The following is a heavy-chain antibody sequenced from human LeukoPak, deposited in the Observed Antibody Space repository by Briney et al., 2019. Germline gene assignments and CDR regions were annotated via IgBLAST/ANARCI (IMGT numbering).Heavy chain of an antibody. J-gene: IGHJ4*02. Sequence: ASVKVSCKASGYTFTSYAMHWVRQAPGQRLEWMGWISPNGDINRAQKFQGRVTMTRDTSTNTAYMEMKSLTSDDTAVYYCAGTLRRFLEWSYFDYWGQGTLVTVSS. CDR1: GYTFTSYA. D-gene: IGHD3-3*01. V-gene: IGHV1-3*01. CDR3: AGTLRRFLEWSYFDY. CDR2: ISPNGDI.